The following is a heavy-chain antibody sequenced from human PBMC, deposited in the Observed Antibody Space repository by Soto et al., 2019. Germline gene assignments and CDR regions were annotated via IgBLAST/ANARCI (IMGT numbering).Heavy chain of an antibody. CDR2: IKSKTDGGTT. J-gene: IGHJ4*02. CDR3: TTGAEDYYDSSGMGY. Sequence: EVQLVESGGGLVKPGGSLRLSCAASGFTFSNAWMNWVRQAPGKGLEWVGRIKSKTDGGTTDYAAPVKGRFTISRDDSKNTLYLQMNRLKTEDTAVYYCTTGAEDYYDSSGMGYWGQGTLVTVSS. CDR1: GFTFSNAW. D-gene: IGHD3-22*01. V-gene: IGHV3-15*07.